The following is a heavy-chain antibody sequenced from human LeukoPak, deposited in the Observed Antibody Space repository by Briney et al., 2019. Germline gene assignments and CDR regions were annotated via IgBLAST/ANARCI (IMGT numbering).Heavy chain of an antibody. CDR3: ARGPGYFVDY. D-gene: IGHD3-9*01. CDR2: TYYSGST. J-gene: IGHJ4*02. Sequence: SETLSLTCTVSGGSISSYYWSWIRQPPGKGLEWIGYTYYSGSTNYNPSLKSRVTISVDTSKNQFSLKLSSVTAADTAVYYCARGPGYFVDYWGQGTLVTVSS. CDR1: GGSISSYY. V-gene: IGHV4-59*01.